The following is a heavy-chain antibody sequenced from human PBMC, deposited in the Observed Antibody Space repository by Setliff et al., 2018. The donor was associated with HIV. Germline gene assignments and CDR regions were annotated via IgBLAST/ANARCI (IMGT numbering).Heavy chain of an antibody. Sequence: GGSLRLSCAASGFTFSNYEMNWVRQAPGKGLEWVSYITGSGSRIYYADSVKGRFTISRDNAKNSVYLQMNSLRAEDTAVYYCAAQYLRVDDAFDIWGQGTMVT. D-gene: IGHD2-2*01. V-gene: IGHV3-48*03. CDR3: AAQYLRVDDAFDI. CDR2: ITGSGSRI. J-gene: IGHJ3*02. CDR1: GFTFSNYE.